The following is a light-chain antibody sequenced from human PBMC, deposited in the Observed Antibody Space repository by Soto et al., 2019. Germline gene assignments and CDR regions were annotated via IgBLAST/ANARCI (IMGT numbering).Light chain of an antibody. J-gene: IGKJ4*01. CDR3: HQYNKWPSFT. V-gene: IGKV3-15*01. Sequence: IVMTQSPATLSVSPGERATLSCRASQSVSSNLAWYQQKPGQAPRLLMYGASTRATGIPARFSGSGSGTEFTLTISSLQSEDFAVYYCHQYNKWPSFTFGGGTMVEIK. CDR2: GAS. CDR1: QSVSSN.